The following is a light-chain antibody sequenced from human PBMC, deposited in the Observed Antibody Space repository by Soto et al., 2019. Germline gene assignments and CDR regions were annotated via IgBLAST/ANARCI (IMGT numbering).Light chain of an antibody. V-gene: IGKV3-15*01. Sequence: EIVMTQSPATLSLSPGERATLSCRASQNIYTNLAWYQQKPGQAPRLLICRAATRTTGIPVRFGGSGSGTEFTLTISGLQSEDSAVYYCQHFHNGPRTFGQGTKVEIK. CDR3: QHFHNGPRT. CDR1: QNIYTN. J-gene: IGKJ1*01. CDR2: RAA.